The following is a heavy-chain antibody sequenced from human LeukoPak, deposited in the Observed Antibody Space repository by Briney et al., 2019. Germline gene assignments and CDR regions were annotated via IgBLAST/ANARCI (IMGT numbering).Heavy chain of an antibody. CDR2: IYYSGST. V-gene: IGHV4-59*08. CDR1: GGSISSYY. J-gene: IGHJ4*02. Sequence: KTSETLSLTCTVSGGSISSYYWSWIRQPPGKGLEWIGYIYYSGSTNYNPSLKSRVTISVDTSKNQFSLKLSSVTAADTAVYYCARGGYSYASFDYWGQGTLVTVSS. CDR3: ARGGYSYASFDY. D-gene: IGHD5-18*01.